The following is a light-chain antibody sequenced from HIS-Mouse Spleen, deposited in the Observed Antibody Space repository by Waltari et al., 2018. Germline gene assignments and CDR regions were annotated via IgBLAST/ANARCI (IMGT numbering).Light chain of an antibody. CDR1: QSVSSSY. CDR3: QQYGSSPPYT. Sequence: EIVLTQSPGTLSLSPGERATLPCRASQSVSSSYLAWYQQKPGQAPRLLIYGASSRATGVPDRFSGSGSGTDFTLTISRLEPEDFAVYYCQQYGSSPPYTFGQGTQREIK. J-gene: IGKJ2*01. V-gene: IGKV3-20*01. CDR2: GAS.